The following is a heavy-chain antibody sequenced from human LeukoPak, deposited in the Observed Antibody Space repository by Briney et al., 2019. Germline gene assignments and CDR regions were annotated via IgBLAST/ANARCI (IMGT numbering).Heavy chain of an antibody. CDR1: GFTFGSRW. CDR2: IKDDGSTT. Sequence: GGSLRLSCAVSGFTFGSRWMHWVRQAPGKGLVWVALIKDDGSTTNYADSVKGRFTASRDDAKNTVYLQMSSLTAEDTAVYYCHPLAYVSNWGQGTLVTVYS. V-gene: IGHV3-74*01. J-gene: IGHJ4*02. CDR3: HPLAYVSN. D-gene: IGHD2-8*01.